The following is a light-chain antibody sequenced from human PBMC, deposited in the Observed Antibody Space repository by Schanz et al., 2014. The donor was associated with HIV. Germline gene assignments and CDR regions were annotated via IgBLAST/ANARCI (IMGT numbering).Light chain of an antibody. CDR2: DAS. Sequence: EIVLTQSPATLSLSPGERATLSCRASQRVSSYLAWYQQKHGQAPRLLIYDASNRATGIPARFSGSGSGTDFTLTISSLEPEDFAVYYCQQRSNWQLTFGGGTKVEIK. CDR3: QQRSNWQLT. CDR1: QRVSSY. J-gene: IGKJ4*01. V-gene: IGKV3-11*01.